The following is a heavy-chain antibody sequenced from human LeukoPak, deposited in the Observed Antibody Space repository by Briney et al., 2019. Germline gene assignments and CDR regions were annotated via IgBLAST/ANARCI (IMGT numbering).Heavy chain of an antibody. D-gene: IGHD3-16*02. Sequence: PGGSLRLSRAASGFTFSDYYMSWIRQAPGKGLEWVSYISSSGSTIYYADSVKGRFTISRDNAKNSLYLQMNSLRAEDTAVYYCARVPYDYVWGSYRPGTVYYFDYWGQGTLVTVSS. CDR2: ISSSGSTI. CDR3: ARVPYDYVWGSYRPGTVYYFDY. V-gene: IGHV3-11*01. J-gene: IGHJ4*02. CDR1: GFTFSDYY.